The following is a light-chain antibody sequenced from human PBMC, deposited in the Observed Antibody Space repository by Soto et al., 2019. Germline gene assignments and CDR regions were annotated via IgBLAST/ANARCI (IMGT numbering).Light chain of an antibody. J-gene: IGKJ5*01. CDR3: QQYNNWPIT. CDR1: QSVGSN. V-gene: IGKV3D-15*01. Sequence: IVMPQSPGTLPVSPGERATLSCRASQSVGSNLAWYQQNPGQAPRLLIYGASTRATGIPARFSGSGSETEFTLTISSLQSEDFAVYYCQQYNNWPITFGQGTRLEIK. CDR2: GAS.